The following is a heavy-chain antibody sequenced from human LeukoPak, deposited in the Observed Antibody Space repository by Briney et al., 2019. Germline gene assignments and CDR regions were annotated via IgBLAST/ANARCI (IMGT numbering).Heavy chain of an antibody. D-gene: IGHD4-23*01. Sequence: PGGSLRLSCAASGFIFDDYAMHWVRQAPGKGLEWVAVISYDGSNKYYADSVKGRFTISRDNSKNTLYLQMNSLRAEDTAVYYCARGRPHGNDYWGQGTLVTVSS. CDR1: GFIFDDYA. V-gene: IGHV3-30-3*01. J-gene: IGHJ4*02. CDR3: ARGRPHGNDY. CDR2: ISYDGSNK.